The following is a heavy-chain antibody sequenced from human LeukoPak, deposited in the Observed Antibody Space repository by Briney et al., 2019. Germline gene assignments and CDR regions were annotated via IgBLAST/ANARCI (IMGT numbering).Heavy chain of an antibody. CDR1: GGTIRSYY. CDR2: ISYSGST. D-gene: IGHD1-26*01. V-gene: IGHV4-59*01. Sequence: SETLSPTCSVSGGTIRSYYWSWIRQPPGKGLEWIGYISYSGSTKYNPSLESRVTISVDTSKSQFSLKLRSVTAADTAVYYCARDRTYSDSSTTYFYGMDVWAMGPRSPSP. CDR3: ARDRTYSDSSTTYFYGMDV. J-gene: IGHJ6*02.